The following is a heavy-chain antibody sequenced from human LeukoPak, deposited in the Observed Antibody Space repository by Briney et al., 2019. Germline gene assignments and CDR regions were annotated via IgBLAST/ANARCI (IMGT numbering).Heavy chain of an antibody. CDR1: GFTFSDYY. J-gene: IGHJ4*02. D-gene: IGHD3-22*01. Sequence: GGSLRLSCAASGFTFSDYYMSWIRQAPGKGLEWVSYISSSGSTVYYADSVKGRLTISRDNAKNSLYLQMNSLRAEDTAVYYCAREDYYDSSEEDYWGQGTLVTVSS. CDR2: ISSSGSTV. V-gene: IGHV3-11*01. CDR3: AREDYYDSSEEDY.